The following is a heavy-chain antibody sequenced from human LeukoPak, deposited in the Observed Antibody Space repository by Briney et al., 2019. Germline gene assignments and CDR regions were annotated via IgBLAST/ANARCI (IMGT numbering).Heavy chain of an antibody. CDR3: ARDKLGLGELSLYDQ. Sequence: ASVKVSCKASGYTLTGYYMHWVRQAPGQGLEWMGWMNPNSGGTKYVQKFQGRVTMTRDTSISTAYMELSRLRSDDTAMYYCARDKLGLGELSLYDQWGQGTLVTVFS. CDR1: GYTLTGYY. CDR2: MNPNSGGT. V-gene: IGHV1-2*02. D-gene: IGHD3-16*02. J-gene: IGHJ5*02.